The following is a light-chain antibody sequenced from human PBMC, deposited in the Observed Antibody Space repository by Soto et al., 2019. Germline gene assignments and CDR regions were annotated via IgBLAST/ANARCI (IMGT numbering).Light chain of an antibody. Sequence: EIVLTQSPGTLSLSPGERATLSCRASQSVSSSYLAWYQQKPGQAPRLLVNGVFSRATGIPDRVSGSGSGTDFTLTISRLQPEDFAVYYCQHYGRLLWTFGQGTKVEVK. J-gene: IGKJ1*01. CDR2: GVF. CDR3: QHYGRLLWT. CDR1: QSVSSSY. V-gene: IGKV3-20*01.